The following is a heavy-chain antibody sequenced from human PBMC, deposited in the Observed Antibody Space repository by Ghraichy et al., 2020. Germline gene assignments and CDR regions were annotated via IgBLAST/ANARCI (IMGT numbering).Heavy chain of an antibody. Sequence: GGSLRLSCTASGFTFSSSAMHWVRQAPGKGLDWVAVITNDGSLKYYADSVTGRFTISRDNSKNTLYLEMDSLRPEDAAMYYCATEKIAWVYFDYWGRGTLFAISA. J-gene: IGHJ4*02. V-gene: IGHV3-30*04. CDR3: ATEKIAWVYFDY. CDR2: ITNDGSLK. D-gene: IGHD2-21*01. CDR1: GFTFSSSA.